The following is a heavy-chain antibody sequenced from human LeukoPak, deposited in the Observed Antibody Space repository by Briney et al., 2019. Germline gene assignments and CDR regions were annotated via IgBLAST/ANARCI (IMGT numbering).Heavy chain of an antibody. CDR3: AGALAAATAAFDY. Sequence: GASVTVSFKASGGTFSSYAISWVRQAPGQGREWMGRINPMLGIANYAQKFQGRVTITADKSTSTAYMELSSLRSEDTAVYYCAGALAAATAAFDYWGQGTLVTVSS. CDR2: INPMLGIA. V-gene: IGHV1-69*04. D-gene: IGHD2-15*01. J-gene: IGHJ4*02. CDR1: GGTFSSYA.